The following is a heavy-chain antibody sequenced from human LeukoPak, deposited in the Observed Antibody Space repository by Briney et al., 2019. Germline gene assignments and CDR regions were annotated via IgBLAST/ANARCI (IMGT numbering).Heavy chain of an antibody. CDR1: GFTFSSYA. D-gene: IGHD6-19*01. CDR3: AKVGYSSGWSGPLTDN. Sequence: GGSLRLSCAASGFTFSSYAMSWVRQAPGKGLEWASAISGSGGSTYYADSVKGRFTISRDNSKNTLYLQMNSLRAEDTAVYYCAKVGYSSGWSGPLTDNWGQGTLVTVSS. CDR2: ISGSGGST. J-gene: IGHJ4*02. V-gene: IGHV3-23*01.